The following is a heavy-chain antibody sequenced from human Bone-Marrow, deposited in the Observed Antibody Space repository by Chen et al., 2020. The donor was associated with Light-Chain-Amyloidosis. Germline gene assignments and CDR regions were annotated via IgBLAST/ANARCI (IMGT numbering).Heavy chain of an antibody. D-gene: IGHD3-10*01. V-gene: IGHV4-39*07. Sequence: QLQLQESGPGLVKPSETLSLTCTVSGGSISSSSYYWGWIRQPPGKGLAWIGSIYYSGSTYYNPSLKSRVTISVDTSKNQFSLKLSSVTAADTAVYYCARARLNMVRGVAPYYFDYWGQGTLVTVSS. CDR3: ARARLNMVRGVAPYYFDY. CDR1: GGSISSSSYY. J-gene: IGHJ4*02. CDR2: IYYSGST.